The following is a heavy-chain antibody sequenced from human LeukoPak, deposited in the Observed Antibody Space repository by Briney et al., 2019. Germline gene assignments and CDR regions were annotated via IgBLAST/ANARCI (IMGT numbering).Heavy chain of an antibody. CDR2: IHNSGSA. Sequence: PSETLSLTCTVSGGSVGGGGYYWGWIRQNQGKGPEWIGYIHNSGSAYYNPSLKSRVTISVDTSKTQFSLKLSSVTAADTAVYFCAKYSGSYYYPPNWDSWGQGTLVTVSS. CDR1: GGSVGGGGYY. CDR3: AKYSGSYYYPPNWDS. V-gene: IGHV4-31*03. J-gene: IGHJ4*02. D-gene: IGHD1-26*01.